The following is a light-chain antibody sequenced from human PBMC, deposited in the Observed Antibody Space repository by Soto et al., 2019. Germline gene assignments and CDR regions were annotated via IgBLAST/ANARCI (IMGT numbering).Light chain of an antibody. J-gene: IGLJ1*01. CDR2: DVS. V-gene: IGLV2-14*01. CDR3: TSYTSDSTYV. Sequence: QSVLTQPASLSGSPGQSISISCTGTSTDVGRYNYVSWYQQHPGKAPKLMVYDVSNRPSWVSNRFSGSNSGITASLTISGLQAEDEADYYCTSYTSDSTYVFGTGTKATV. CDR1: STDVGRYNY.